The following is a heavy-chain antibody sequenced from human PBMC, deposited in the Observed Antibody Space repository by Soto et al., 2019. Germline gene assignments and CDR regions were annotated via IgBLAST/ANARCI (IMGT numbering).Heavy chain of an antibody. D-gene: IGHD1-26*01. CDR3: ARDSGSYAYY. V-gene: IGHV3-74*01. CDR1: GFTFSSYW. J-gene: IGHJ4*02. Sequence: EVQLVESGGGLVQPGGSLRLSCAASGFTFSSYWMHWVRQAPGKALVWVSRINSGGSSTDYADSVKGRFTISRDNAKNTLYLQMNSLRAEDTAVYYCARDSGSYAYYWGQGTLVTVSS. CDR2: INSGGSST.